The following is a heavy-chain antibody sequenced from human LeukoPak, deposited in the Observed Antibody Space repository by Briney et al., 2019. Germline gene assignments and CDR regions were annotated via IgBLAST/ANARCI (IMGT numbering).Heavy chain of an antibody. CDR2: IYWDDDK. D-gene: IGHD1/OR15-1a*01. Sequence: ESGPTLVNPTQTLTLTCTFSGFSLYSSGVGVGWIRQPPGKALEWLAVIYWDDDKRYNPSLRSRLTISKDASKSQVFMVMRNMDPVDTATYYCAHRRTGHLPGWDNSYFDNWGPGTLVTVSS. J-gene: IGHJ4*02. CDR3: AHRRTGHLPGWDNSYFDN. CDR1: GFSLYSSGVG. V-gene: IGHV2-5*02.